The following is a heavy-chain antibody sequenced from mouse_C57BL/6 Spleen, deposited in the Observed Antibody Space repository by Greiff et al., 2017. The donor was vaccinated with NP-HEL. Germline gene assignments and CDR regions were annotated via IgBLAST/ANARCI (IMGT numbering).Heavy chain of an antibody. V-gene: IGHV5-4*01. CDR3: ARDWYYYGSRRYYFDY. J-gene: IGHJ2*01. Sequence: EVQGVESGGGLVKPGGSLKLSCAASGFTFSSHAMSWVRQTPEKRLEWVATISDGGSYTYYPDNVKGRFTISRDNAKNNLYLQRSHLKSEDTAMYYCARDWYYYGSRRYYFDYWGQGTTLTVSS. CDR2: ISDGGSYT. CDR1: GFTFSSHA. D-gene: IGHD1-1*01.